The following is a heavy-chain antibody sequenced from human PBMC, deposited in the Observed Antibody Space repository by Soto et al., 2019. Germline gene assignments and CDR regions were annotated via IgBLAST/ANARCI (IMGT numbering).Heavy chain of an antibody. V-gene: IGHV1-69*01. D-gene: IGHD3-22*01. CDR2: IIPIFGTA. CDR3: ARDRDRSHGDYYDSSGYYQYYFDY. Sequence: QVQLVQSGAEVKKPGSSVKVSCKASGGTFSSYAISWVRQAPGQGLEWMGGIIPIFGTANYAQKFQGRVTITADESTSTAYMELGSLRSEDTAVYYCARDRDRSHGDYYDSSGYYQYYFDYWGQGTLVTVSS. CDR1: GGTFSSYA. J-gene: IGHJ4*02.